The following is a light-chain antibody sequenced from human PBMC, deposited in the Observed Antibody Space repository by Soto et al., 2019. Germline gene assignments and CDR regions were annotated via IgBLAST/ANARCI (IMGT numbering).Light chain of an antibody. V-gene: IGKV3-20*01. CDR1: QSVSSSF. CDR2: GAS. J-gene: IGKJ1*01. Sequence: EIVSTQSPGTLSLSPGERATLSCRASQSVSSSFLTWYQQKPGQAPRLLIYGASSRATGIPDRFSASGSGTDFTLTISRLEPEDFAVYYCQQYKTFGQGTKVDIK. CDR3: QQYKT.